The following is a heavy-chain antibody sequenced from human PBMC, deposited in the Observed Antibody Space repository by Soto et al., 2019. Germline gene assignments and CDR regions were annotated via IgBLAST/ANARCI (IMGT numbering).Heavy chain of an antibody. CDR1: GYTFTSYA. CDR2: INAGNGNT. Sequence: QVQLVQSGAEVKKPGASVKVSCKASGYTFTSYAMHWVRQAPGQRLEWMGWINAGNGNTKYSQKFQGRVTITRDTSASTAYMELSSLRSEDTAVYDCAIGPDSSSWVYYYYGMDVWGQGTTVTVSS. CDR3: AIGPDSSSWVYYYYGMDV. D-gene: IGHD6-13*01. J-gene: IGHJ6*02. V-gene: IGHV1-3*01.